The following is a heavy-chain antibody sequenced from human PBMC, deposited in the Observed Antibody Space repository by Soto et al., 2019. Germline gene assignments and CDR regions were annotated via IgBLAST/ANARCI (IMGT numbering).Heavy chain of an antibody. Sequence: QVQLVESGGGVVQPGRSLRLSCAASGFTFSSYGMHWVRQAPGKGLEWVAVIWYDGSNKYYADSVKGRFTISRDNSKNTLYLQMNSLRAEDTAVYYCAREGSSTSDLHYWGQGTLVTVSS. J-gene: IGHJ4*02. CDR3: AREGSSTSDLHY. CDR1: GFTFSSYG. D-gene: IGHD6-6*01. CDR2: IWYDGSNK. V-gene: IGHV3-33*01.